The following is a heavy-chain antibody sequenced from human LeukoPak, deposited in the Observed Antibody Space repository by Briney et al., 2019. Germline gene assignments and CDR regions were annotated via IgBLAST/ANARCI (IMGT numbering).Heavy chain of an antibody. J-gene: IGHJ5*02. CDR1: GGSISSYY. CDR2: IYYSGST. V-gene: IGHV4-59*08. D-gene: IGHD3-22*01. Sequence: SETLSLTCTVSGGSISSYYWSWIRQPPGKGLEWIGYIYYSGSTNYNPSLKSRVTISVDTSKNQFSLKLSSVTAADTAVYYCARGVEDYYDSSGLTWFDPWGQGTLVTVPS. CDR3: ARGVEDYYDSSGLTWFDP.